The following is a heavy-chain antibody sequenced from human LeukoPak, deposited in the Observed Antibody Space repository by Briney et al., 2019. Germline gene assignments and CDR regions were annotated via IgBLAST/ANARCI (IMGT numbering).Heavy chain of an antibody. J-gene: IGHJ4*02. Sequence: PGGSLRLSCAVSGITLSNYGMSWVRQAPGKGLEWVSGIFGSGGSAHYADSVKGRFTISRDNSKNTVYLQMDSLRAEDTAIYYCAKTTTGYSSGRYPAWPIDYWGQGTLVTVSS. V-gene: IGHV3-23*01. CDR1: GITLSNYG. D-gene: IGHD2-15*01. CDR2: IFGSGGSA. CDR3: AKTTTGYSSGRYPAWPIDY.